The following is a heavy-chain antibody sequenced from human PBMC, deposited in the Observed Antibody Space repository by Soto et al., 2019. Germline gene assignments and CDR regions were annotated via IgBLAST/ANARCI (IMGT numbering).Heavy chain of an antibody. CDR1: GFTVSSYA. CDR2: ISGSGGRT. J-gene: IGHJ4*02. CDR3: AKDFRAAAGYHHDY. V-gene: IGHV3-23*01. Sequence: GGSLRLSCAASGFTVSSYAMSWVRRAPGKGLEWVSVISGSGGRTYYGDSVKGRFTISRDNSKNTLYLQMNSLRVEDTAVYYCAKDFRAAAGYHHDYWGQGTLVTVSS. D-gene: IGHD6-13*01.